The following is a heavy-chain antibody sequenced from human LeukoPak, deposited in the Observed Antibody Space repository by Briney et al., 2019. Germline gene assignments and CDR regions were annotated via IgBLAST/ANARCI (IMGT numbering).Heavy chain of an antibody. CDR2: INAGNGNT. D-gene: IGHD2-15*01. V-gene: IGHV1-3*01. CDR3: ARRLGYCSGGSCGTGGWFDP. CDR1: GYTFTDYA. Sequence: ASVKVSCKASGYTFTDYALHWVRQVSGQRLEWMGWINAGNGNTKYSQKFQGRVTITRDTSASTAYMELSSPRSEDTAVYYCARRLGYCSGGSCGTGGWFDPWGQGTLVTVSS. J-gene: IGHJ5*02.